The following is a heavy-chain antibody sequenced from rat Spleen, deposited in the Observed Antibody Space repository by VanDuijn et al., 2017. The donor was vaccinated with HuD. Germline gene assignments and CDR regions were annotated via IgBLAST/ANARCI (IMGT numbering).Heavy chain of an antibody. V-gene: IGHV5-29*01. CDR2: ISYDGSST. Sequence: EVQLVESDGGLVQPGRSLKLSCAASGFTFSDYYMAWVRQAPTKGLEWVATISYDGSSTFYRDSVRGRFTISRDNAKSTLYLQMDSLRSEDTATYYCARHDYSAPFDYWGQGVMVTVSS. CDR3: ARHDYSAPFDY. CDR1: GFTFSDYY. D-gene: IGHD1-1*01. J-gene: IGHJ2*01.